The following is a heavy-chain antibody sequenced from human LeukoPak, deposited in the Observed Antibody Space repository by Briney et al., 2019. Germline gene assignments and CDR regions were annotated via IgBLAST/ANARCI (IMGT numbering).Heavy chain of an antibody. CDR1: GVSITSYY. CDR3: ARKDCSGGSCYFPYYMDV. D-gene: IGHD2-15*01. J-gene: IGHJ6*03. CDR2: IHSSGST. V-gene: IGHV4-4*07. Sequence: SETLSLTCTVSGVSITSYYWTWIRQPAGKGLEWIGRIHSSGSTNYNPSLKSRVTMSVDTSKNQFSLKLSSVTAADTAVCYCARKDCSGGSCYFPYYMDVWGKGTTVTVSS.